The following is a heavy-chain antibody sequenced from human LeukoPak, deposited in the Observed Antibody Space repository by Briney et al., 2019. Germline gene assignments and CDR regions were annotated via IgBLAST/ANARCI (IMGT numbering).Heavy chain of an antibody. D-gene: IGHD1-26*01. CDR2: INSDGSST. CDR3: TKRVKYGGTWDHFAD. V-gene: IGHV3-74*01. Sequence: GGSLRLSCAASGFTFSTYWMDWVRQTPGKGLVWVSRINSDGSSTSYADSVKGRFTISRDNSKSTLILQMNSLRVEDTALYYCTKRVKYGGTWDHFADWGQGTLVTVSS. J-gene: IGHJ4*02. CDR1: GFTFSTYW.